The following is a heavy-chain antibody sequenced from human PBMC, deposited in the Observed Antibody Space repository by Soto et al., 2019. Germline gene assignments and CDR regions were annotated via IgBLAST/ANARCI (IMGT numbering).Heavy chain of an antibody. V-gene: IGHV3-30-3*01. J-gene: IGHJ6*02. Sequence: QVQLVESGGGVVQPGRSLRLSCAASGFTFSSYAMHWVRQAPGKGLEWVAVISYDGSNKYYADSVKGRFTISRDNSKNTLYLQMNSLRAKDTAVYYCARETSGYDLERYYYYYGMDVWGQGTTVTVSS. CDR2: ISYDGSNK. CDR1: GFTFSSYA. D-gene: IGHD5-12*01. CDR3: ARETSGYDLERYYYYYGMDV.